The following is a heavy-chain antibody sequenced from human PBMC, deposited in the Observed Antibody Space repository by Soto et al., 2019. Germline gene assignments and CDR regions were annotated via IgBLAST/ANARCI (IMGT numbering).Heavy chain of an antibody. CDR1: GGSFSGYY. CDR2: INHSGST. D-gene: IGHD1-7*01. V-gene: IGHV4-34*01. CDR3: VRGKLNWNYAGVDVDGFDF. J-gene: IGHJ3*01. Sequence: QVQLQQGGAGLLKPSETLSLTCAVYGGSFSGYYWRWIRQPPGKGLEWIGEINHSGSTNYNPSLQSRVTLSVDTSKDQFSLMLRCVTAADTAVNYCVRGKLNWNYAGVDVDGFDFCGKGTMVTVSS.